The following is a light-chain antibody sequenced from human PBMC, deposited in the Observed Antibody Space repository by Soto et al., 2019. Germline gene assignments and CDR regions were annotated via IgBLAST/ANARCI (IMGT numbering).Light chain of an antibody. CDR1: SSDVGGSNF. Sequence: QSALTQPRSVSGSPGQSVTISCTGTSSDVGGSNFVSWYQQHPDKAPKLMICEVNKRPSGVPDRFSGSKSGNTASLTISGLQTEDEADYYCCSYAGSYSWVFGGGTKVTVL. CDR2: EVN. J-gene: IGLJ2*01. CDR3: CSYAGSYSWV. V-gene: IGLV2-11*01.